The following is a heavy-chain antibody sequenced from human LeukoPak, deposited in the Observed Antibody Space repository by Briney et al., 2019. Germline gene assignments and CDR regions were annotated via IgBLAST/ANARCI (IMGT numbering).Heavy chain of an antibody. Sequence: GASVKVSCKASGYTFTSYDINWVRQATGQGLEWMGWMNPNSGNTGYAQKFQGRVTMTRNTSISTAYMELSSLRSEDTAVYYCARRPSGGLSMVRETNGDWFDPWGQGTLVTVSS. CDR2: MNPNSGNT. V-gene: IGHV1-8*01. CDR3: ARRPSGGLSMVRETNGDWFDP. CDR1: GYTFTSYD. J-gene: IGHJ5*02. D-gene: IGHD3-10*01.